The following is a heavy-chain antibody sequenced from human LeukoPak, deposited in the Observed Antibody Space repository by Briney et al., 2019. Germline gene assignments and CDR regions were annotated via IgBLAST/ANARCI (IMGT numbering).Heavy chain of an antibody. J-gene: IGHJ5*02. V-gene: IGHV3-21*01. Sequence: PGGSLRLSCAASGFKLSSYMLNWVRQAPGKGLEWVSSISSTGSYIYYADSVKGRFTISRDNPGNVMYLQMDSLRAEDTAVYYCLRTAQSGPTGWFDPWGQGTLVTVSS. D-gene: IGHD1-1*01. CDR1: GFKLSSYM. CDR3: LRTAQSGPTGWFDP. CDR2: ISSTGSYI.